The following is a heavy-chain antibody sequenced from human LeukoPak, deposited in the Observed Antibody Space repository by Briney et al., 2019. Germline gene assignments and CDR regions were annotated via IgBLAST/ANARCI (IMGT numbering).Heavy chain of an antibody. V-gene: IGHV3-23*01. CDR1: GFTFSSYA. CDR3: ARLPSISSGYFWYFDY. J-gene: IGHJ4*02. Sequence: PGGSLRLSCAASGFTFSSYAMSWVRQAPGKGLEWVSAISGSGGSTYYADSVKGRFTISRDNSKNTLYLQMNSLRAEDTAVYYCARLPSISSGYFWYFDYWGQGTLVTVSS. CDR2: ISGSGGST. D-gene: IGHD3-22*01.